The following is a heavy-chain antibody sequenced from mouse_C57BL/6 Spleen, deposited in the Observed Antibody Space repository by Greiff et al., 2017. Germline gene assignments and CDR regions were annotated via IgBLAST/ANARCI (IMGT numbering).Heavy chain of an antibody. CDR3: AKGHGSSYNYFDY. CDR1: GYTFTSYW. J-gene: IGHJ2*01. Sequence: VKLQQPGAELVRPGSSVKLSCKASGYTFTSYWMHWVKQRPIQGLEWIGNIDPSDSETHYNQKFKDKATLTVDKSSSTAYMQLSSLTSEDSAVYYCAKGHGSSYNYFDYWGQGTTLTVSS. CDR2: IDPSDSET. D-gene: IGHD1-1*01. V-gene: IGHV1-52*01.